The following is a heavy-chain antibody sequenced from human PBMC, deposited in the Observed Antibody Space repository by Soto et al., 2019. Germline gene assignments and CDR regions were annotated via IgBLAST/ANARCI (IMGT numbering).Heavy chain of an antibody. V-gene: IGHV2-5*01. J-gene: IGHJ4*02. Sequence: SGPTLVNHTQTLTLTCTFSRFSLSTSGVGVNWIRQPPGKALEWLALIYWHDDKRYSPSLKSRLTITKDTSKNQVVLTMTNMDPVDTATYYCAHRGGATVGLYYFDYWGQGALVTSPQ. CDR3: AHRGGATVGLYYFDY. D-gene: IGHD3-16*01. CDR2: IYWHDDK. CDR1: RFSLSTSGVG.